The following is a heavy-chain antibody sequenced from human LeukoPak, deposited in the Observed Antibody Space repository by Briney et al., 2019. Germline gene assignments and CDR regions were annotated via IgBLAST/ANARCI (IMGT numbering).Heavy chain of an antibody. J-gene: IGHJ6*02. CDR3: ARGGGYRSYYYYGMDV. D-gene: IGHD5-18*01. CDR1: GFTFSSYG. Sequence: PGGSLRLSCAASGFTFSSYGMHWVRQAPGKGLEWVAVIWYDGSNKYYADSVKGRFTISRDNTKNTLYLQMSSLRAEDTAVYYCARGGGYRSYYYYGMDVWGQGTTVTVSS. CDR2: IWYDGSNK. V-gene: IGHV3-33*01.